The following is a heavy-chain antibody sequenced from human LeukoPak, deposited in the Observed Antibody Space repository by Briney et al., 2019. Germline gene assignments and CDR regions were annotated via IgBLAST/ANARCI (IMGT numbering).Heavy chain of an antibody. CDR1: GASISIYY. CDR2: IYYTGST. J-gene: IGHJ4*02. D-gene: IGHD3-10*01. Sequence: PSETLSLTCNVSGASISIYYWSWIRQPPGKGLEWIGYIYYTGSTNYNPSLKSRVTISVDMSKKQFSLNLSSVTAADTAVYYCARDLGFGSGSYGSFDYWGQGTLVTVSS. V-gene: IGHV4-59*01. CDR3: ARDLGFGSGSYGSFDY.